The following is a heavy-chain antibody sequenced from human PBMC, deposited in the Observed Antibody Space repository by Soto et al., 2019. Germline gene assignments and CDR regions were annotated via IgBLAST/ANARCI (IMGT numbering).Heavy chain of an antibody. CDR1: WCTLSRYW. V-gene: IGHV3-7*04. D-gene: IGHD3-22*01. CDR2: IKQDGSQK. J-gene: IGHJ6*02. CDR3: ARHDYYDSSGSSYYGMDV. Sequence: EESLRLSCAASWCTLSRYWMSCVLQGPGKGLEWVANIKQDGSQKNYVDSVKGRVTISRDNAKNSLYLQMNSLRAEDTAVYYCARHDYYDSSGSSYYGMDVWGQGTTVTVSS.